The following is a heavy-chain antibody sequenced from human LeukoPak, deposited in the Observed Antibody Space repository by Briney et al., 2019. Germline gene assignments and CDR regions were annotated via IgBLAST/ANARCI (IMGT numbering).Heavy chain of an antibody. CDR2: ISQNGDNT. Sequence: GRSLRLSCSVSGFSFSSYVLHWVRQAPGKGLESVSGISQNGDNTYYADSVKGRFTISKDNSENTLYLQMNSLRPEDTAVYYCMNPNHYGSGRWGQGTLVTVSS. J-gene: IGHJ4*02. V-gene: IGHV3-64D*06. D-gene: IGHD3-10*01. CDR1: GFSFSSYV. CDR3: MNPNHYGSGR.